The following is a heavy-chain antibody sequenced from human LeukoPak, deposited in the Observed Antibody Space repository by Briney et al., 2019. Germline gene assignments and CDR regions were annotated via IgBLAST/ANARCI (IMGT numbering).Heavy chain of an antibody. CDR2: IYYSGST. J-gene: IGHJ4*02. CDR1: GAPISSGGYY. Sequence: SQTLSLTCTVSGAPISSGGYYWSWIRQPPGKGLEWIGYIYYSGSTNYNPSLKSRVTISVDTSKNQFSLKLSSVTAADTAVHYCARGIAAAGLFDYWGQGTLVTVSS. CDR3: ARGIAAAGLFDY. V-gene: IGHV4-61*08. D-gene: IGHD6-13*01.